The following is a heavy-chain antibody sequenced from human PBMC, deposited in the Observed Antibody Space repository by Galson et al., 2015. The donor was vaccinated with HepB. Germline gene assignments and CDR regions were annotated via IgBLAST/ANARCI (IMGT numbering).Heavy chain of an antibody. D-gene: IGHD3-10*01. J-gene: IGHJ5*02. Sequence: SLRLSCAASGFTLRSYAIHWVRQAPGKGLQYVSGISSNGGSTYYADFVKGRFTISRDNSKNVLYLQMSSLRAEDTAVYYCVKERYGSGSYWGSNEKWIAPWGQGTLVTVSS. CDR1: GFTLRSYA. CDR3: VKERYGSGSYWGSNEKWIAP. V-gene: IGHV3-64D*06. CDR2: ISSNGGST.